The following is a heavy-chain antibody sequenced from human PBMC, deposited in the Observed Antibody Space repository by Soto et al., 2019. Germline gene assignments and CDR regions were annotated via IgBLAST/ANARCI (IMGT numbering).Heavy chain of an antibody. J-gene: IGHJ4*02. CDR1: GFTFSSYA. Sequence: GGSLRLSCAASGFTFSSYAMHWVRQAPGKGLEWVAVISYDGSNKYYADSVKGRFTISRDNSKNTLYLQMNSLRAEDTAVYYCAKDDGYCSSTSCWTPARYWGQGTLVTVSS. V-gene: IGHV3-30-3*02. CDR3: AKDDGYCSSTSCWTPARY. D-gene: IGHD2-2*01. CDR2: ISYDGSNK.